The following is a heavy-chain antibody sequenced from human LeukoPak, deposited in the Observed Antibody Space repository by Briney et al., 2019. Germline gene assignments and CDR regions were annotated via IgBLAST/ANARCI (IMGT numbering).Heavy chain of an antibody. CDR3: ARLQVDNCDY. Sequence: GGSLRLSCAASGFTFSSYEMNWVSQAPGKGLEWVSYISSSGSTIYYADSVKGRFTISRDNAKNSLYLQMNSLRAEDTAVYYCARLQVDNCDYWGQGTLVTVSS. J-gene: IGHJ4*02. CDR1: GFTFSSYE. V-gene: IGHV3-48*03. CDR2: ISSSGSTI. D-gene: IGHD5-12*01.